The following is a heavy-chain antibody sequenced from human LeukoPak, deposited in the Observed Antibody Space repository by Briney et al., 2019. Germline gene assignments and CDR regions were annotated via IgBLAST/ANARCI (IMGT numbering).Heavy chain of an antibody. CDR3: ARDRNTGSSYENLFEY. V-gene: IGHV3-74*01. D-gene: IGHD1-26*01. CDR2: INGDGSIT. J-gene: IGHJ4*02. CDR1: GFTFSSYW. Sequence: PRGSLRLSCAASGFTFSSYWMHWVRQAPGKGLVWVSRINGDGSITSYADSVKGRFTISRDNAKNTLYLQMNSLRAEDTSVYYCARDRNTGSSYENLFEYWGQGSLVSVCS.